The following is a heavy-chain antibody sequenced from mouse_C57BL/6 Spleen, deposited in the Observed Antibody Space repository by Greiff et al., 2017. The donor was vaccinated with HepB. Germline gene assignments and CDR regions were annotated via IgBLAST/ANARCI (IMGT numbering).Heavy chain of an antibody. Sequence: QVQLQQPGAELVMPGASVKLSCKASGYTFTSYWMHWVKQRPGQGLEWIGEIDPSDSYTNYNQKFKGKSTLTVDKSSSTAYMQLSSLTSEDSAVYYCATFDYGFDYWGRGTTLTVSS. J-gene: IGHJ2*01. V-gene: IGHV1-69*01. CDR2: IDPSDSYT. CDR3: ATFDYGFDY. CDR1: GYTFTSYW. D-gene: IGHD2-4*01.